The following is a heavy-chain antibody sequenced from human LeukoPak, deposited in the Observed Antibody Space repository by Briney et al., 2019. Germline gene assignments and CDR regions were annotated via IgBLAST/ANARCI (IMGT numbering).Heavy chain of an antibody. Sequence: ASVKVSCKASGGTFSSYAISWVRQAPGQGLEWMGRIIPIFGTANYAQKFQGRVAITTDESTSTAYMELSSLRSEDTAVYYCATLAKDVYSSGWYGGAFDIWGQGTMVTVSS. CDR2: IIPIFGTA. CDR1: GGTFSSYA. CDR3: ATLAKDVYSSGWYGGAFDI. V-gene: IGHV1-69*05. J-gene: IGHJ3*02. D-gene: IGHD6-19*01.